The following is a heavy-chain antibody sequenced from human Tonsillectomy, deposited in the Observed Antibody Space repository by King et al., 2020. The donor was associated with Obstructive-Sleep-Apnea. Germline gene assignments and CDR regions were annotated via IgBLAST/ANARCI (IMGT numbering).Heavy chain of an antibody. V-gene: IGHV3-66*01. CDR2: IYSGGST. J-gene: IGHJ4*02. CDR3: ARGVGLWFGDPIDY. Sequence: QLVQSGGGLVQPGGSLRLSCAASGFTVSSNYMSWVRQAPGKWLEWVSVIYSGGSTYYADSVKGRFTISTDNSKNTRYLQMNSLRAEDTAVYYCARGVGLWFGDPIDYWGQGTLVTVSS. D-gene: IGHD3-10*01. CDR1: GFTVSSNY.